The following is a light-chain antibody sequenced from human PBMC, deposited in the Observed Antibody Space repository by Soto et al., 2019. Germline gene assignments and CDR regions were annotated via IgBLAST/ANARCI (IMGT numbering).Light chain of an antibody. Sequence: IVMTQSPATLSVSPGERVTLSCRASANVGTNVAWYQQKPGQAPRLLIYDSSTRATGIPDTFSGSGSMTDFTLTISSLHPEESAVYYCQQYNNWELSFGGGTKVEI. J-gene: IGKJ4*01. CDR1: ANVGTN. V-gene: IGKV3D-15*01. CDR3: QQYNNWELS. CDR2: DSS.